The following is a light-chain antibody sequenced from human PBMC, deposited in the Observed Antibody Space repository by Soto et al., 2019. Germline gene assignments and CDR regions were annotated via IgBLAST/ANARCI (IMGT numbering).Light chain of an antibody. Sequence: DIQMTQSPSSLSASVGDRVTITCRASQSISRASQTISNYLSWYHQRPGRAPRLLIYAASSLQTGVPLRFSGSGSGTDFILTISGLQPEDFGIYYWQQTYSRPWTFGQGTKVEI. V-gene: IGKV1-39*01. CDR2: AAS. CDR1: QTISNY. CDR3: QQTYSRPWT. J-gene: IGKJ1*01.